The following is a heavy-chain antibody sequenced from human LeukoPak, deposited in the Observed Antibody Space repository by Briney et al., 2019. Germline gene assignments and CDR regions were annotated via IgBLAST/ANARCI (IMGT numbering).Heavy chain of an antibody. J-gene: IGHJ4*02. CDR3: ARHGSGFNY. CDR1: GFTFSSYS. Sequence: PGGSLRLSCAGSGFTFSSYSMNWVRQAPGKGVEWVAYISTLSSTIYYADSVKGRFTISRDNAKNSLYLQTNSLRDEDTAVYYCARHGSGFNYWGRGALVTVSS. V-gene: IGHV3-48*02. D-gene: IGHD3-10*01. CDR2: ISTLSSTI.